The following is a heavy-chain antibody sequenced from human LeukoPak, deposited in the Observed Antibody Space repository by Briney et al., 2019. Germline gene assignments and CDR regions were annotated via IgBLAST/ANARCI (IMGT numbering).Heavy chain of an antibody. CDR2: ISSSSSYI. CDR3: AVIAAAGPFDY. CDR1: GFTFSSYS. D-gene: IGHD6-13*01. V-gene: IGHV3-21*01. J-gene: IGHJ4*02. Sequence: GGSLRLSCAASGFTFSSYSMNWVRQAPGKGLEWVSSISSSSSYIYYADSAKGRFTISRDNAKNSLYLQMNSLRAEDTAVYYCAVIAAAGPFDYWGQGTLVTVSS.